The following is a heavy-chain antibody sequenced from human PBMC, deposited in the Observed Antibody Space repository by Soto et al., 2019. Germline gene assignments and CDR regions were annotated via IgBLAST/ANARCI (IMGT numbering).Heavy chain of an antibody. CDR3: ARVRQPYGMDV. CDR1: GYTFTSYY. J-gene: IGHJ6*02. D-gene: IGHD5-18*01. CDR2: INPSGGST. Sequence: GASVKVSCKASGYTFTSYYMHWVRQAPGQGLEWMGIINPSGGSTSYAQKFQGRVTMTRDTSTSTAYMELSSLRSEDTAVYYCARVRQPYGMDVLGQGTTVTVSS. V-gene: IGHV1-46*01.